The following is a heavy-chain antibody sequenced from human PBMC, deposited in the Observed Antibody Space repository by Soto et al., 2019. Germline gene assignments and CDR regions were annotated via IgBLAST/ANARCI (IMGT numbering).Heavy chain of an antibody. J-gene: IGHJ3*02. CDR3: ARSRYSVVGPTTYTFDI. CDR2: IYYSGSP. D-gene: IGHD1-26*01. Sequence: QVQLQESGPGLVKPSQTLSLTCTVSGGSISSGGYYWSWIRQPPGKGLECIGYIYYSGSPDYNPSLKSRVTISVDTSKNQFSLRLSSVTAADTAVYYCARSRYSVVGPTTYTFDIWGQGTTVTVSS. CDR1: GGSISSGGYY. V-gene: IGHV4-30-4*01.